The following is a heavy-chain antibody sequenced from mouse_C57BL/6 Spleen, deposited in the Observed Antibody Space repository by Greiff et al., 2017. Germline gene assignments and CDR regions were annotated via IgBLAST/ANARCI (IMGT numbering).Heavy chain of an antibody. CDR3: TFIATVVAQYLDV. CDR2: IDPEDGDT. Sequence: EVQLQQSGAELVRPGASVKLSCTASGFNFKDYYMHWVKQRPEQGLEWIGRIDPEDGDTEYAETFQGKATMTADTSSNTDYLQLSSLTSEDTADYYWTFIATVVAQYLDVWGTGTTVTVSS. J-gene: IGHJ1*03. D-gene: IGHD1-1*01. CDR1: GFNFKDYY. V-gene: IGHV14-1*01.